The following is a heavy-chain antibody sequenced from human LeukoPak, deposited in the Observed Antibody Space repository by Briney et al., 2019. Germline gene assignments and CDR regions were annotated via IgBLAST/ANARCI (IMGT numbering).Heavy chain of an antibody. V-gene: IGHV3-43*01. CDR2: ISWDGGST. CDR1: GFTFSSYA. Sequence: GGSLRLSCAASGFTFSSYAMSWVRQAPGKGLEWVSLISWDGGSTYYADSVKGRFTISRDNSKNSLYLQMNSLRTEDTALYYCAKGSGGYDFWSGYYGDWGQGTLVTVSS. J-gene: IGHJ4*02. D-gene: IGHD3-3*01. CDR3: AKGSGGYDFWSGYYGD.